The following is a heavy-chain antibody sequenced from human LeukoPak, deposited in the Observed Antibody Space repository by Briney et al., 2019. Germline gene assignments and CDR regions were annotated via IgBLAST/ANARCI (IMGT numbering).Heavy chain of an antibody. J-gene: IGHJ5*02. CDR1: GGSISSGGYY. CDR3: ARSRLVRGHRFDP. Sequence: SETLSLTCTVSGGSISSGGYYWSWIRQHPGKGLEWIGYIYYSGNTYYNPSLKSRVTISVYTSKNQFSLKLSSVTAADTAVYYCARSRLVRGHRFDPWGQGTLVTVSS. CDR2: IYYSGNT. V-gene: IGHV4-31*03. D-gene: IGHD6-19*01.